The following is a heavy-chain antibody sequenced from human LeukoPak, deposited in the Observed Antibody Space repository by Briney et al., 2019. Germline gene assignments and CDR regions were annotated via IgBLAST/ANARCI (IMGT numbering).Heavy chain of an antibody. Sequence: SETLSLTCTVTGASISSHYWCWIRQTPGTGLEWIGDIYDRGSTTYNPSLKSRVSISVDTSRNQFSLNLRSVTAADTTVYYCAKIEVGRFDPWAREPWSPSPQ. D-gene: IGHD1-26*01. J-gene: IGHJ5*02. CDR3: AKIEVGRFDP. CDR1: GASISSHY. V-gene: IGHV4-59*11. CDR2: IYDRGST.